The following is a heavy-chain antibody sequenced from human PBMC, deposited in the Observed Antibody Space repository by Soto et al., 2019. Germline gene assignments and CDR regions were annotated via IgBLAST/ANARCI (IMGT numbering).Heavy chain of an antibody. Sequence: EVQLLESGGGLVQPGGSLRLSCAASGFTFSSYAMSWVRQAPGKGLEWVSAISGSGGSTYYADSVKGRFTISRDNSKNTLYLQMNSLRAEDTAVYYYAIQGYYYGSGSYFYYYMDVWGKGTTVTVSS. CDR1: GFTFSSYA. D-gene: IGHD3-10*01. CDR2: ISGSGGST. J-gene: IGHJ6*03. V-gene: IGHV3-23*01. CDR3: AIQGYYYGSGSYFYYYMDV.